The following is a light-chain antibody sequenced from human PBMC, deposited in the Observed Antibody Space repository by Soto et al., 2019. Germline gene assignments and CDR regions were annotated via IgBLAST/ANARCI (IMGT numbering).Light chain of an antibody. CDR2: GAS. CDR1: QSVSSRY. J-gene: IGKJ2*01. CDR3: QQYVSSPPMYT. V-gene: IGKV3-20*01. Sequence: EMVLTHSPGTLSLSPGERATLSCRASQSVSSRYLVWYQQKPGQAPRLLIYGASSRATGIPDRFSGSGSGTDFTLTISRLEPEDFAVYYCQQYVSSPPMYTFGQGTKLEI.